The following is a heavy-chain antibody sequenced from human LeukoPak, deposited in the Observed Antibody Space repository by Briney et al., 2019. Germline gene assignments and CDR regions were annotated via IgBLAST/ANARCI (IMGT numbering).Heavy chain of an antibody. V-gene: IGHV4-59*01. D-gene: IGHD4-23*01. CDR1: GGSISSYY. CDR2: IYYSGST. CDR3: ARFLTTVVTRTGAFDI. J-gene: IGHJ3*02. Sequence: SETLSLTCTVSGGSISSYYWSWIRQPPGKGLEWIGYIYYSGSTNYNPSLKSRVTISVDTSKNQFSLKVSSVIAADTAVYYCARFLTTVVTRTGAFDIWGQGTMVTVSS.